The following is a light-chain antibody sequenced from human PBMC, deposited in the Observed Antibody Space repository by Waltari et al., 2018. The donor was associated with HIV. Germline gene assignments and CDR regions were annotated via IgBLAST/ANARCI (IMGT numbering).Light chain of an antibody. V-gene: IGKV3-20*01. Sequence: EIVLTQSPGTLSLSPGERVTLSCRASQSTSNEYLAWYQQKPGQAPRLLIYGASRRATDIPDRFTGSGSGIDFTLTISRLEPEDFAVYYCQQYGTSSLTFCGGTKVEIK. CDR1: QSTSNEY. CDR3: QQYGTSSLT. CDR2: GAS. J-gene: IGKJ4*01.